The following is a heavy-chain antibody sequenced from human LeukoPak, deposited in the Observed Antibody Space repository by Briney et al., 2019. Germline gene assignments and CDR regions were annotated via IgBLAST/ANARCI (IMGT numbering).Heavy chain of an antibody. Sequence: GASVKVSCKASGYTFTSYGINWVRQATGQGLEWMGWMNPNSGNTGYAQKFQGRVTITRNTSISTAYMELSSLRSEDTAVYYCARGRLLRVLQYYMDVWGKGTTVTVSS. D-gene: IGHD2-15*01. CDR1: GYTFTSYG. J-gene: IGHJ6*03. CDR2: MNPNSGNT. V-gene: IGHV1-8*03. CDR3: ARGRLLRVLQYYMDV.